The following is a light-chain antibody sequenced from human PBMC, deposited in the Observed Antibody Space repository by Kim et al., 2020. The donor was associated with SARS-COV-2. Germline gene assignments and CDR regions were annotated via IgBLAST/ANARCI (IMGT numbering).Light chain of an antibody. CDR3: MQGTHWPYT. V-gene: IGKV2-30*01. CDR1: RSLVYSDGNTY. Sequence: DVVMTQSPLSLPVTLGQPASISCRSSRSLVYSDGNTYLNWLQQRPGQSPRRLIYQVSDRDSEVPDRFSGSGSGTDFTLKISRVESEDVGVYYCMQGTHWPYTFGQGTKLEI. J-gene: IGKJ2*01. CDR2: QVS.